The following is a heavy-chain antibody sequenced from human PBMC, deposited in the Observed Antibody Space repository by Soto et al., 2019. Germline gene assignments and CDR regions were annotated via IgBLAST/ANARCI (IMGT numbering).Heavy chain of an antibody. Sequence: QVQLVQSGAEVKKPGASVKVSCKASGYTFTRYGISWVRQAPGQGLEWMGWISAYNGNTNYAQKLQGRVTMTTDTSTSTAYMELRSLISDDTAVYYCACSLLVGYGLEGESDWGQGTLVTVSS. J-gene: IGHJ4*02. CDR2: ISAYNGNT. V-gene: IGHV1-18*01. D-gene: IGHD5-18*01. CDR3: ACSLLVGYGLEGESD. CDR1: GYTFTRYG.